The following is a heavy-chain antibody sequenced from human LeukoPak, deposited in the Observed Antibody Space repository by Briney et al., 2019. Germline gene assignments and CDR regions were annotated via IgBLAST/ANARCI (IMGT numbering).Heavy chain of an antibody. CDR1: GFTFSDYY. CDR3: ARDESGYSSSFDY. J-gene: IGHJ4*02. CDR2: ISSSSSTI. V-gene: IGHV3-11*01. D-gene: IGHD6-13*01. Sequence: GGSLRLSCAASGFTFSDYYMSWIRQAPGKGLEWVSYISSSSSTIYYADSVKARFTISSDNAKNSLYLQMNSLRAEDTAVYYCARDESGYSSSFDYWGQGTLVTVSS.